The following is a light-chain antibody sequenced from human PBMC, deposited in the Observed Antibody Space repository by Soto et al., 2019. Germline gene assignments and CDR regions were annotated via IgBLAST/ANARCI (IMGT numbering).Light chain of an antibody. CDR1: QGLSSS. V-gene: IGKV1-9*01. CDR2: AAS. J-gene: IGKJ5*01. CDR3: QQLNSYAIT. Sequence: IQLTQSPSSLCASVGDRVTITCRASQGLSSSLAWYQQKPGKAPKLLIYAASTLQSGVPSRFSGSGSGTDFTLTISSLQPEDFATYYGQQLNSYAITFGQGTRLEIK.